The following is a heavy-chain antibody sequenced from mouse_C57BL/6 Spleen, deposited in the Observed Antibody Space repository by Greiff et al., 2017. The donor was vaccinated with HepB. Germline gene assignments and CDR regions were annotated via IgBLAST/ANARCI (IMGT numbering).Heavy chain of an antibody. CDR2: IDPNSGGT. V-gene: IGHV1-72*01. D-gene: IGHD1-1*01. CDR1: GYTFTSYW. J-gene: IGHJ3*01. CDR3: ARSSDPYYYGSSAFAY. Sequence: QVQLQHPGAELVKPGASVKLSCKASGYTFTSYWMHWVKQRPGRGLEWIGRIDPNSGGTKYNEKFKSKATLTVDKPSSTAYMQLSSLTSEDSAVYDCARSSDPYYYGSSAFAYWGQGTLVTVSA.